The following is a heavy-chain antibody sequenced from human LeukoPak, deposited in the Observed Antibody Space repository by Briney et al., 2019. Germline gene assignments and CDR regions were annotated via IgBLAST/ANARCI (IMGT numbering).Heavy chain of an antibody. J-gene: IGHJ5*02. CDR1: GDAITGSTYY. CDR2: ISSSGSTI. Sequence: PSETLSLTCTVSGDAITGSTYYWGWIRQPPGKGLEWVSYISSSGSTIYYADSVKGRFTISRDNAKNSLYLQMNSLRAEDTAVYYCASTKKIAVAGPVWFDPWGQGTLVTVSS. V-gene: IGHV3-11*04. CDR3: ASTKKIAVAGPVWFDP. D-gene: IGHD6-19*01.